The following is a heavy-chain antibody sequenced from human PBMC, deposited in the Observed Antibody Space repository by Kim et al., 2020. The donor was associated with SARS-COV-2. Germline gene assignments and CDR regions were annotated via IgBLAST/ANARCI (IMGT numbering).Heavy chain of an antibody. Sequence: SETLSLTCTVSGGSISSSSYYWGWIRQPPGKGLEWIGSIYYSGSTYYNPSLKSRVTISVDTSKNQFSLKLSSVTAADTAVYYCASDSAAAGINYWGQGTLVTVSS. J-gene: IGHJ4*02. CDR1: GGSISSSSYY. D-gene: IGHD6-13*01. CDR2: IYYSGST. V-gene: IGHV4-39*07. CDR3: ASDSAAAGINY.